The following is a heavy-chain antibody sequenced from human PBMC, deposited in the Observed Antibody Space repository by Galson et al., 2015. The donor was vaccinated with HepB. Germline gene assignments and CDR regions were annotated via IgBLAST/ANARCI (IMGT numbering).Heavy chain of an antibody. D-gene: IGHD6-6*01. CDR3: ARDQSIAVRPAPDY. J-gene: IGHJ4*02. Sequence: VRQAPGQGLEWMGWISAYNGNTKYVQKFQGRVSMTTDTSTSTAYMELRSLRSDDTAVYYCARDQSIAVRPAPDYWGQGTLVTVSS. CDR2: ISAYNGNT. V-gene: IGHV1-18*01.